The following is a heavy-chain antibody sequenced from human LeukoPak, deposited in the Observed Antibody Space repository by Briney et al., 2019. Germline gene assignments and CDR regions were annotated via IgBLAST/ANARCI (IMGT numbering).Heavy chain of an antibody. V-gene: IGHV3-48*03. J-gene: IGHJ6*03. CDR1: GFSFSSYE. CDR3: ARVLRYCSGGNCYSGGLGYMDV. Sequence: GGSLKLSCAASGFSFSSYEMNWVRQAPGKGLEWVSYIGSSGSTVYYADSVKGRFTTSRDNAKNSLYLQMNSLRDEDTAVYYCARVLRYCSGGNCYSGGLGYMDVWGKGTTVTISS. D-gene: IGHD2-15*01. CDR2: IGSSGSTV.